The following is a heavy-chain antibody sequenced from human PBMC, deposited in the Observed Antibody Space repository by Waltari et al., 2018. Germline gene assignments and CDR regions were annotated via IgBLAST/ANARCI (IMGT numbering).Heavy chain of an antibody. J-gene: IGHJ6*02. CDR2: IIPIFGTA. CDR3: ARGGMATITVGYYGMDV. D-gene: IGHD3-16*01. V-gene: IGHV1-69*12. CDR1: GGTFSSYA. Sequence: QVQLVQSGAEVKKPGSSVKVSCKASGGTFSSYAISWVRQAPGQGLEWMGGIIPIFGTANYSPKFQGRVTITADESTSTAYMELSSLRSEDTAVYYCARGGMATITVGYYGMDVWGQGTTVTVSS.